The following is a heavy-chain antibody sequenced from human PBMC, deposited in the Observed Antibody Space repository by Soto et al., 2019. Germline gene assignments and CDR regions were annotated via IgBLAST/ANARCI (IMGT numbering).Heavy chain of an antibody. CDR3: ARDRVDYVPPNYYYMDV. Sequence: QVQLVESGGGVVQPGRSLRLSCAASGFTFSSYGMHWVRQAPGKGLEWVAVIWYDGSNKYYADSVMGRFTISRDNSKNTLYLQMNSLRAEDTAVYYCARDRVDYVPPNYYYMDVWGKGTTVTVSS. D-gene: IGHD4-17*01. CDR2: IWYDGSNK. V-gene: IGHV3-33*01. J-gene: IGHJ6*03. CDR1: GFTFSSYG.